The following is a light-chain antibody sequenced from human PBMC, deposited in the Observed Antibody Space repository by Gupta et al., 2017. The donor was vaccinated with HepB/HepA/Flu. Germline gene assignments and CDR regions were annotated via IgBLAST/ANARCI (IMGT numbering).Light chain of an antibody. V-gene: IGLV3-19*01. CDR2: GKN. Sequence: SSELTQDPAVSVALGQTVRITSQGDSLRSYYASWYQQKPGQAPVLVIYGKNNRPSWIPDRFSGSSSGNTASLTITGAQAEDEADYYCSSRYSSGNPWVFGGGTKLTVL. CDR3: SSRYSSGNPWV. CDR1: SLRSYY. J-gene: IGLJ3*02.